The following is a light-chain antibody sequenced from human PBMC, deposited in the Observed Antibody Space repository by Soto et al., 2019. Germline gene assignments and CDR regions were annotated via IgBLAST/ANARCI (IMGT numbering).Light chain of an antibody. V-gene: IGKV3-15*01. J-gene: IGKJ3*01. CDR1: QSVGSN. CDR2: GAS. CDR3: QQYNNWPLT. Sequence: EIVMTQSPATLSVSPGERATLSCRASQSVGSNLAWYQQKPGQAPRLLIYGASSRPTGIPARFSGSESGTEFTLTISSLQSEDFAVYYCQQYNNWPLTFGPGPNWISN.